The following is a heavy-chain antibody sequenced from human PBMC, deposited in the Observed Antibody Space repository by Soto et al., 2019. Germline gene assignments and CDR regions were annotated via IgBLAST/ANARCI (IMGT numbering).Heavy chain of an antibody. Sequence: ASVKVSCKASGYTFTSYAMHWVRQAPGQRLEWMGWINAGNGNTKYSQKFQGRVTITRDTSASTAYMELSSLRSEDTAVYYCARDGSGSYWPHYGMDVWGQGTTVTVSS. CDR2: INAGNGNT. J-gene: IGHJ6*02. CDR3: ARDGSGSYWPHYGMDV. CDR1: GYTFTSYA. V-gene: IGHV1-3*01. D-gene: IGHD3-10*01.